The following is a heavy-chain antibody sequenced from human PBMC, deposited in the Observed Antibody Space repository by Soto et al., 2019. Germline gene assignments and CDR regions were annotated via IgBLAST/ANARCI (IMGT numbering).Heavy chain of an antibody. CDR1: GGTFSSYA. Sequence: ASVKGSCKASGGTFSSYAISWVRQAPGQGLEWMGGIIPIFGTANYAQKFQGRVTITADESTSTAYMELSSLRSEDTAVYYCARDLSGSPTENLDYWGQGTLVTGSS. CDR2: IIPIFGTA. V-gene: IGHV1-69*13. CDR3: ARDLSGSPTENLDY. J-gene: IGHJ4*02. D-gene: IGHD1-26*01.